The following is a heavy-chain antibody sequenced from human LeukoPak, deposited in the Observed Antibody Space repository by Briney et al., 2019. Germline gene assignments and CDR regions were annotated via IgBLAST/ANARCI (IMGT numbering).Heavy chain of an antibody. V-gene: IGHV3-66*01. CDR1: GFTVSSNY. CDR2: IYSGGST. Sequence: GGSLRLSCAASGFTVSSNYMSWVRQAPGKGLEWVSVIYSGGSTYYADSVKGRSTISRDNSKNTLYLQMNSLRAENTAVYYCARDSGYDSSGYYYSGWYYFDYWGQGTLVTVSS. CDR3: ARDSGYDSSGYYYSGWYYFDY. J-gene: IGHJ4*02. D-gene: IGHD3-22*01.